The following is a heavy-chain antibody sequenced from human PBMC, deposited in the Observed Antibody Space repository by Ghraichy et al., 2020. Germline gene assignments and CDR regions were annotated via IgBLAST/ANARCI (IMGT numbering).Heavy chain of an antibody. V-gene: IGHV3-64D*09. J-gene: IGHJ6*03. Sequence: GGSLRLSGTGSGFVCSSYATHWVRQPPVQGLEYVSAINRDGHSTYYADSVKGRFTISRDNSKNTLYLQMSSLRAEDTAVYYCVKNDLSDYYYNYMDVWGNGTTVSVSS. CDR3: VKNDLSDYYYNYMDV. CDR1: GFVCSSYA. CDR2: INRDGHST. D-gene: IGHD1-1*01.